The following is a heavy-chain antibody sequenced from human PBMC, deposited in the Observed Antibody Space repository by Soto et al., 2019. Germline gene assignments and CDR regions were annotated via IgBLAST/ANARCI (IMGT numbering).Heavy chain of an antibody. CDR1: GGSFSGYY. CDR2: INHSGST. CDR3: AREESYYGMDV. Sequence: SETLSLTCAVYGGSFSGYYWSWIRQPPGKGLEWIGEINHSGSTNYNPSLKSRVTISVDTSKNQFSLKLSSVTAADTAVYYCAREESYYGMDVWGHGTTVTVSS. J-gene: IGHJ6*02. V-gene: IGHV4-34*01.